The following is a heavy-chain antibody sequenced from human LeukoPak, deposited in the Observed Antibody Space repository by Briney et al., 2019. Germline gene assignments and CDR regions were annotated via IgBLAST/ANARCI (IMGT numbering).Heavy chain of an antibody. J-gene: IGHJ4*02. CDR2: IYYSGST. CDR1: GDSISTYY. Sequence: SETLSLTCTVSGDSISTYYWTWIRQPPGKGLEWIGYIYYSGSTNYNPSLKSRVTISEDTSKNQFSLKLSSVTAADTAVYYCARGVVIAPQTFDYWGQGTLVTVSS. D-gene: IGHD2-21*01. CDR3: ARGVVIAPQTFDY. V-gene: IGHV4-59*01.